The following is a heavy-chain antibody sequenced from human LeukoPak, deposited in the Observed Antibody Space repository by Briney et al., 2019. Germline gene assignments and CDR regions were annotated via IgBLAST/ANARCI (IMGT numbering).Heavy chain of an antibody. CDR3: GKDPNGDYVGAFDM. J-gene: IGHJ3*02. D-gene: IGHD4-17*01. CDR1: GFTFTNYA. Sequence: PGGSLRLSCAASGFTFTNYAMIWVRQAPGKGLEWVSAISGSGGSTYYADSVKGRFTISRDNSKNTLFLQVNSLRAEDTAVYYCGKDPNGDYVGAFDMWGQGTMVTVSP. CDR2: ISGSGGST. V-gene: IGHV3-23*01.